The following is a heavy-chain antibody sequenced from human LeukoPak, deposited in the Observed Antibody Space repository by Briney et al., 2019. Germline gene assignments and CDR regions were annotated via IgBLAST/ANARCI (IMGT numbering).Heavy chain of an antibody. D-gene: IGHD6-19*01. J-gene: IGHJ4*01. V-gene: IGHV3-23*01. CDR1: GFTFSSYA. CDR3: ARGSTAAAPGWVY. Sequence: PGGSLRLSCAASGFTFSSYAMSWVRQPPGKGLEWVSAVSGHGDTTDYVDSVKGRFTISRDNSRNTVHLQIDSLRIEDTGVYYCARGSTAAAPGWVYWGRGTLVTVSS. CDR2: VSGHGDTT.